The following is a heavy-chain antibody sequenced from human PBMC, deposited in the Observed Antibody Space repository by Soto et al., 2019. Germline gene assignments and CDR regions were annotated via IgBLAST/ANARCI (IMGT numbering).Heavy chain of an antibody. Sequence: VSLQQWGTGQLKSSETLSLTCAVNGGSFCGYYWRWIRQPPGKGLDWMGEIHHSGSSNYNPSVKSLVTISLATSKNLFSLKLNSVTAADTAVYYCATIVVVASTMRDDAFEIWCRGTMVTVSS. J-gene: IGHJ3*02. CDR1: GGSFCGYY. CDR2: IHHSGSS. V-gene: IGHV4-34*01. CDR3: ATIVVVASTMRDDAFEI. D-gene: IGHD2-2*01.